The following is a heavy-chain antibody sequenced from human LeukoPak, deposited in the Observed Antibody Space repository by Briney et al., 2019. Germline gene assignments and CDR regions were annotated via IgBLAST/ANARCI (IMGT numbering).Heavy chain of an antibody. Sequence: PSETLSLTCTVSGGSISSGDYYWSWIRQPPGKGLEWIGYIYYSGSTYYNPSLKSRVTMSVDTSKNQFSLKLSSVTAADTAVYYCARVSRWLQLLDAFDIWGQGTMVTVSS. D-gene: IGHD5-24*01. J-gene: IGHJ3*02. CDR2: IYYSGST. V-gene: IGHV4-30-4*01. CDR1: GGSISSGDYY. CDR3: ARVSRWLQLLDAFDI.